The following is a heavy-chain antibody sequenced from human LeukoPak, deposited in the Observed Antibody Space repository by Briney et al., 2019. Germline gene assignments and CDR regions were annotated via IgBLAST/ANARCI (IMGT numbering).Heavy chain of an antibody. J-gene: IGHJ6*02. CDR2: IKQGGTEK. CDR1: GFTFSSYW. D-gene: IGHD6-6*01. V-gene: IGHV3-7*01. Sequence: GGSLRLSCVVSGFTFSSYWMSWVRQAPGKGLEWVANIKQGGTEKFYVDSVKGRFTISRDNAKNSLYLQMNSLRAEDTAVYYCVRSGRPPTFYYYYGMDVWGQGTTVTVSS. CDR3: VRSGRPPTFYYYYGMDV.